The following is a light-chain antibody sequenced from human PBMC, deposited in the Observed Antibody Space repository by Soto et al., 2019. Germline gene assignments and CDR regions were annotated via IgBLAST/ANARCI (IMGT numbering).Light chain of an antibody. CDR3: SSYTSSSTSWV. CDR1: SSDVGGYNY. J-gene: IGLJ3*02. Sequence: QSALTQPASVSGSPGQSITISCTGTSSDVGGYNYVSWYQQHPGKAPKLMIYEVSNRPSGVSNRFSGSKSGNTASLTISGLQAEDEPDYYCSSYTSSSTSWVFGGGTKLTVL. V-gene: IGLV2-14*01. CDR2: EVS.